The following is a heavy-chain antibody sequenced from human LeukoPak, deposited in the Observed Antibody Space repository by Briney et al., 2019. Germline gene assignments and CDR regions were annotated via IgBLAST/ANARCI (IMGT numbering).Heavy chain of an antibody. D-gene: IGHD6-6*01. CDR1: GGSISSYY. CDR3: AGGRIAARQWWFDP. J-gene: IGHJ5*02. V-gene: IGHV4-4*07. Sequence: PSETLSLTCTVSGGSISSYYWSWIRQPAGEGLEWIWRIYTSVSTNYNPSLKSRVTMSVDTSKNKFSLKLSSVTAADTAVYYFAGGRIAARQWWFDPWGQGNLVSVSS. CDR2: IYTSVST.